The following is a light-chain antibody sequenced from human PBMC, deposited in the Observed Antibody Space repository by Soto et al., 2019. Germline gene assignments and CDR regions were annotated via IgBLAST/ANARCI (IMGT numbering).Light chain of an antibody. CDR3: QQRSNWPWT. Sequence: IVLTQSPGTLSLSPWERATLSCRASQSVSRSYLAWYQQQPGQAPRPLLYGASSRATGIPDRFSGSGSGTGFTLTISRLEPEDFAVYYCQQRSNWPWTFGQGTKVDIK. J-gene: IGKJ1*01. CDR1: QSVSRSY. CDR2: GAS. V-gene: IGKV3D-20*02.